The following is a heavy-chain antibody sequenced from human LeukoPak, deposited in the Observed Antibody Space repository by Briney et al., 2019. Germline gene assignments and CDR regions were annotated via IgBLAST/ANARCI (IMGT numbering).Heavy chain of an antibody. D-gene: IGHD2-15*01. CDR3: ARVLLQGPQDWFDP. Sequence: SETLSLTCTVSGGSISSYYWSWIRQPPGKGLEWIGYIYYSGSTNYNPSLKSRVTISVDTSKNQFSLKLSSVTAADTAVYYCARVLLQGPQDWFDPWGQGTLVTVSS. CDR2: IYYSGST. V-gene: IGHV4-59*01. CDR1: GGSISSYY. J-gene: IGHJ5*02.